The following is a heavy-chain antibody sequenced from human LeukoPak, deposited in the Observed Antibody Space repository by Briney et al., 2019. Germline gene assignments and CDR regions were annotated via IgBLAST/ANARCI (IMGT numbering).Heavy chain of an antibody. J-gene: IGHJ3*02. D-gene: IGHD4-17*01. CDR1: GFTFSSYA. CDR3: ARRGAVTYAFDI. CDR2: FSGGGGRT. V-gene: IGHV3-23*01. Sequence: GGSLRLSCAASGFTFSSYAMTWVRQAPGKGLEWVSAFSGGGGRTYYADSVKGRFTISRDNSKNTLYLQMNSLRAEDTAVYYCARRGAVTYAFDIWGQGTMVTVSS.